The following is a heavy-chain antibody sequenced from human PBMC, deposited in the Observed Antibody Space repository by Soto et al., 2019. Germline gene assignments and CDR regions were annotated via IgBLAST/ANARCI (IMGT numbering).Heavy chain of an antibody. D-gene: IGHD5-18*01. CDR1: GFTFSRYG. V-gene: IGHV3-30*18. J-gene: IGHJ4*02. CDR2: ISYVGSKT. CDR3: AKVRLRDYSLGYVFDS. Sequence: GGSLRLSCAASGFTFSRYGMHWVRQAPGKGLEWVALISYVGSKTYYADSVKGRFTISRDNSKNTLYLQMSSLRVEDTAVYYCAKVRLRDYSLGYVFDSWGQGTLVTVSS.